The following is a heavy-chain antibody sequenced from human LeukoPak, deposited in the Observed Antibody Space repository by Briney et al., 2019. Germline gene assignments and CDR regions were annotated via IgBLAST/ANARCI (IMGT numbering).Heavy chain of an antibody. Sequence: PSETLSLTCTVSGGSISSGDYYWRWIRQPPGKGLEWIVYIYYSGSTYYNPSLKSRVTISVDTSKNQFSLKLSSVTAADTAVYYCARDHSDFWSGYYTDHRAFDIWGQGTMVTVSS. D-gene: IGHD3-3*01. CDR3: ARDHSDFWSGYYTDHRAFDI. CDR1: GGSISSGDYY. V-gene: IGHV4-30-4*08. J-gene: IGHJ3*02. CDR2: IYYSGST.